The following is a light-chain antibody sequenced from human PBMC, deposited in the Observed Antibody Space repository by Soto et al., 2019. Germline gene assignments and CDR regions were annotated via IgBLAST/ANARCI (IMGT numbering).Light chain of an antibody. Sequence: VFYSSNNKNYLAWYQQKPGQPPKLVIYWASTRESGVPDRFSGSGSGTDFTLTISSLQAEDVAVYYCQQYYSTLITFGQGTRREIK. CDR2: WAS. V-gene: IGKV4-1*01. CDR1: VFYSSNNKNY. J-gene: IGKJ5*01. CDR3: QQYYSTLIT.